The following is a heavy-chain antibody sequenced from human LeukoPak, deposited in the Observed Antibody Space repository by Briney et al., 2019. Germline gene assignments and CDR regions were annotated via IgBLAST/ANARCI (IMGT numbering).Heavy chain of an antibody. Sequence: PGGSLRLSCAASGFTFSSYSMNWVRQAPGKGLEWVSSISSSSSYIYYADSVKGRFTISRDNAKNSLYPQMNSLRAEDTAVYYCARAPLEWLFDYWGQGTLVTVSS. V-gene: IGHV3-21*01. J-gene: IGHJ4*02. D-gene: IGHD3-3*01. CDR2: ISSSSSYI. CDR3: ARAPLEWLFDY. CDR1: GFTFSSYS.